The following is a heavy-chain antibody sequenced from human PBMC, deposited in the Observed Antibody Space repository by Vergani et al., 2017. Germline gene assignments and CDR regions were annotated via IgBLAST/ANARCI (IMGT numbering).Heavy chain of an antibody. Sequence: QVQLVQSGAEVKKPGSSVKVSCKASGGTFSSYAISWVRQAPGQGLEWMGGIIPIFGTANYAQKFQGRVTITADESTSTAYMELSSLRSEDTAVYYCARAPYYDFWSGYHNHYDYWGQGTLVTVSS. V-gene: IGHV1-69*01. CDR2: IIPIFGTA. CDR3: ARAPYYDFWSGYHNHYDY. D-gene: IGHD3-3*01. J-gene: IGHJ4*02. CDR1: GGTFSSYA.